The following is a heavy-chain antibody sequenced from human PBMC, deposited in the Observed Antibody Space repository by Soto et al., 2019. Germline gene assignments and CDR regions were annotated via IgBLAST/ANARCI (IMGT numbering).Heavy chain of an antibody. CDR1: GFTFSSYA. D-gene: IGHD2-15*01. CDR2: ISGSGGST. V-gene: IGHV3-23*01. CDR3: AKGGPGYCSGGSCYRFFDY. Sequence: GGSLRLSCAASGFTFSSYAMHWVRQAPGKGLEWVSAISGSGGSTYYADSVKGRFTISRDNSKNTLYLQMNSLRAEDTAVYYCAKGGPGYCSGGSCYRFFDYWGQGTLVTVSS. J-gene: IGHJ4*02.